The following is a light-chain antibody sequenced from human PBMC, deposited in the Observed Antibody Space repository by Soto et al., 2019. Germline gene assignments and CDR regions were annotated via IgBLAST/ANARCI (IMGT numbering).Light chain of an antibody. J-gene: IGLJ1*01. CDR2: DVS. CDR3: SSYTSSSTHNYV. V-gene: IGLV2-14*01. Sequence: QSVLTQPASVSGSPGQSITISCTGTSSDVGSYNYVSWYQQHPGKAPKLMIYDVSNRPSGVSNRFSGSKSGNTASLTISVLQAEDEADYYCSSYTSSSTHNYVFGTGTKVTVL. CDR1: SSDVGSYNY.